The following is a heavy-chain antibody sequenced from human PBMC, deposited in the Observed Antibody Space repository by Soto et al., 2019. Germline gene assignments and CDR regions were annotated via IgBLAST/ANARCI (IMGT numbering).Heavy chain of an antibody. CDR2: IKSKTDGGTT. CDR1: GFTFSNAW. V-gene: IGHV3-15*07. CDR3: TTYCSSTSCYAGAHYYYYGMDV. D-gene: IGHD2-2*01. J-gene: IGHJ6*02. Sequence: PGGSLRLSCAASGFTFSNAWMNWVRQAPGKGLEWVGRIKSKTDGGTTDYAAPVKGRFTISRDDSKNTLYLQMNSLKTEDTAVYYCTTYCSSTSCYAGAHYYYYGMDVWGQGTTVTVSS.